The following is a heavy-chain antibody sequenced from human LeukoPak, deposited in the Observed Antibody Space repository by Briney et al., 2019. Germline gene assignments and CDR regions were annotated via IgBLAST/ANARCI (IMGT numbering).Heavy chain of an antibody. J-gene: IGHJ4*02. V-gene: IGHV1-69*05. CDR1: GGAFSSYA. D-gene: IGHD4-17*01. Sequence: ASVKVSCKASGGAFSSYAISWVRQAPGQGLEWMGGIIPIFGTANYAQKFQGRVTITTDESTSTAYMELSSLRSEDTAVYYSASPTTADLTGGLDYWGQGTLVTVSS. CDR2: IIPIFGTA. CDR3: ASPTTADLTGGLDY.